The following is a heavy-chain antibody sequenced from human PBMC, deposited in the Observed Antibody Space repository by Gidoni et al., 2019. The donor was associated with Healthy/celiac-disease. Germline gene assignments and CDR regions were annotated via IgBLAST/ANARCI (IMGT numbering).Heavy chain of an antibody. Sequence: QVQLVEFGGGVVQPGRSLRLSCAASGFTFSSYGMPWVRQAPGKGLEWVAVISYDGSNKYYADSVKGRFTISRDNSKNTLYLQMNSLRAEDTAVYYCAKGSRIVLMVYAIDYWGQGTLVTVSS. CDR2: ISYDGSNK. CDR1: GFTFSSYG. J-gene: IGHJ4*02. D-gene: IGHD2-8*01. V-gene: IGHV3-30*18. CDR3: AKGSRIVLMVYAIDY.